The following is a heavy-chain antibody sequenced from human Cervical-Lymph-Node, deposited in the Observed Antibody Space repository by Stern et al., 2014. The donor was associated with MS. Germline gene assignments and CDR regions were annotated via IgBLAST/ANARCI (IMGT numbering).Heavy chain of an antibody. CDR2: IYYSGST. CDR1: GGSISSYY. CDR3: ARGVGSAPFDP. D-gene: IGHD6-25*01. Sequence: QLQLQESGPGLVKPSETLSLTCTVSGGSISSYYWSWIRQPPGKGLEWIGYIYYSGSTNYNPSLKSRVTISVDTSKNQFSLKLSSVTAADTAVYYCARGVGSAPFDPWGQGTLVTVSS. J-gene: IGHJ5*02. V-gene: IGHV4-59*01.